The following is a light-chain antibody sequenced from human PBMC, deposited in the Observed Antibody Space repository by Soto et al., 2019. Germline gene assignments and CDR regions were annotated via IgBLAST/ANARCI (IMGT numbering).Light chain of an antibody. CDR3: QQSYNNPWT. CDR1: QTIGSY. Sequence: DIQLTQSPSSLSASVGDRVTITCRASQTIGSYVNWYQQKPGKAPNVLIYAASSLQSGVPSRFSGSGSGTGFTLTISSLQPEDFATYFCQQSYNNPWTFGQGTKVDIK. J-gene: IGKJ1*01. V-gene: IGKV1-39*01. CDR2: AAS.